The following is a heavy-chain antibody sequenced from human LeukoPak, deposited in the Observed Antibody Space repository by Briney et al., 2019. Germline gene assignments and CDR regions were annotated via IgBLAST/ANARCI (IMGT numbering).Heavy chain of an antibody. D-gene: IGHD4-23*01. CDR3: ARDYGGNSGNCFDY. J-gene: IGHJ4*02. V-gene: IGHV3-7*01. CDR1: GFTFTSYW. Sequence: GGSLRLSCAASGFTFTSYWMSWVRQAPGKGLEGVANIKQDGSEKYYVDSVKGRFTISIDNAKYSLYLQMNSLRAEDTAVYYCARDYGGNSGNCFDYWGQGTLVTVSS. CDR2: IKQDGSEK.